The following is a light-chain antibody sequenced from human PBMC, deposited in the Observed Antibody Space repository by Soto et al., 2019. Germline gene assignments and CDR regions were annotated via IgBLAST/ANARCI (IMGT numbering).Light chain of an antibody. CDR1: NIGSKS. Sequence: ELTQPPSVSVAPGQTARITCGGNNIGSKSVHWYQQKPGQAPELVVYDDRDRPSGIPERFSGSNSGNTATLTISRVEAGDEADYYCQVWDSSSDHVVFGGGTKVTVL. CDR3: QVWDSSSDHVV. V-gene: IGLV3-21*02. J-gene: IGLJ2*01. CDR2: DDR.